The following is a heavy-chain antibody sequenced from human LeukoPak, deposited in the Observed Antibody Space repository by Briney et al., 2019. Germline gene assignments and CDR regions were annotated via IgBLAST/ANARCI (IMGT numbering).Heavy chain of an antibody. CDR1: GGIFANYA. CDR3: ARDLARGYSYGYNAFDI. J-gene: IGHJ3*02. V-gene: IGHV1-69*05. CDR2: IIPIFGTG. D-gene: IGHD5-18*01. Sequence: SVKVSCKASGGIFANYAISWVRKAPGQGLEWMGGIIPIFGTGHYAQKVQGRVTMTTDTSTSTAYMELRSLRSDDTAVYFCARDLARGYSYGYNAFDIWGQGTMVTVSS.